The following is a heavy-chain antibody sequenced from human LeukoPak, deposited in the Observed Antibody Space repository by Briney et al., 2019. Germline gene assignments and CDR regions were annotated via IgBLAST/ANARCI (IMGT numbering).Heavy chain of an antibody. CDR2: ISTSSSYI. Sequence: GGSLRLSCAASGFTFSSYSMDWVRQAPGKGLEWVSFISTSSSYIYYADSVKGRFTISRDNAKNSLYLQMNSLRAEDTAVYYCARDLWLQSSYYRDVWGKGTTVTISS. CDR1: GFTFSSYS. J-gene: IGHJ6*03. CDR3: ARDLWLQSSYYRDV. D-gene: IGHD5-24*01. V-gene: IGHV3-21*06.